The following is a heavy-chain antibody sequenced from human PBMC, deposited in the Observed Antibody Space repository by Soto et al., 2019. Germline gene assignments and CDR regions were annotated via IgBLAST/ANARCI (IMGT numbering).Heavy chain of an antibody. D-gene: IGHD2-8*01. Sequence: SETLSLTCTVSGGSISSSSYYWGWIRQAPGKGLEWIGSIYYSGSTYYNPSLKSRVTISVDTSKNQFSLKLSSVTAADTAVYYCAGTDIVLMVYAIHWYFDLWGRGTLVTVS. CDR2: IYYSGST. CDR3: AGTDIVLMVYAIHWYFDL. V-gene: IGHV4-39*01. J-gene: IGHJ2*01. CDR1: GGSISSSSYY.